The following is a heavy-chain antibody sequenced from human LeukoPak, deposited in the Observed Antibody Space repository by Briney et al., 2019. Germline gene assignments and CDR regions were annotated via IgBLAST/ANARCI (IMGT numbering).Heavy chain of an antibody. CDR1: GFTFSSYG. CDR2: IWYDGSNK. V-gene: IGHV3-33*01. CDR3: ARDGDYDFWSGYSDY. Sequence: GGSLRLSCAASGFTFSSYGMHWVRQAPGKGLEWVAVIWYDGSNKYYADSVKGRFTISRDNAKNSLYLQMNSLRAEDTAVYYCARDGDYDFWSGYSDYWGQGTLVTVSS. J-gene: IGHJ4*02. D-gene: IGHD3-3*01.